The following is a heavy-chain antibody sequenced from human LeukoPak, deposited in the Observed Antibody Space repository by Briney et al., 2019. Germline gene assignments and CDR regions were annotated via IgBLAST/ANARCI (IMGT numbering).Heavy chain of an antibody. J-gene: IGHJ4*02. V-gene: IGHV3-30*04. CDR3: ARARRTGEYDY. Sequence: GGSLRLSCAASGFTFNSYAMHWVRQAPGKGLEWVAVISYDGSNKYYADSVKGRFTISRDNSKNTLYLQMNSLRAEDTAAYYCARARRTGEYDYWGQGTLVTVSS. D-gene: IGHD7-27*01. CDR2: ISYDGSNK. CDR1: GFTFNSYA.